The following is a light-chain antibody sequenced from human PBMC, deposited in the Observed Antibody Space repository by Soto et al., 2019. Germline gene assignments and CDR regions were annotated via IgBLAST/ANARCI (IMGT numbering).Light chain of an antibody. CDR2: AAS. V-gene: IGKV1-6*01. CDR3: QQRSYWPGT. CDR1: QGIRNE. J-gene: IGKJ2*01. Sequence: AIQVTQSPSSLSASVGDTVTITCRASQGIRNELGWYQQKPGKAPKLLIYAASTLQSEVPSRFSGSGSGTDFTLTISSLQPEDFAVYYCQQRSYWPGTFGQGTKLEIK.